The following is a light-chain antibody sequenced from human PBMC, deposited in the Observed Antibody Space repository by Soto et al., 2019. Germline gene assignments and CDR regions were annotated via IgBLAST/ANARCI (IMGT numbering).Light chain of an antibody. CDR3: QQSFSTPPFT. CDR2: AAS. CDR1: QTISMY. J-gene: IGKJ4*01. Sequence: DIQMTQSPSSLSASVGETITITCRASQTISMYLNWYQHKPGKAPILLISAASILENGVPSMFSGSRSGTEFTLTISSLQPEDCATFYCQQSFSTPPFTFGGGTKVEIK. V-gene: IGKV1-39*01.